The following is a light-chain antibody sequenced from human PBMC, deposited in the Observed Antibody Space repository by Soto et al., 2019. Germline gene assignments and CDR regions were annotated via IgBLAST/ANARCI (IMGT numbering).Light chain of an antibody. CDR1: SSNIGSNT. CDR3: AAWDDSPSYV. Sequence: QSVLTHPPSASWTPGHMVTIACSGSSSNIGSNTVNWNQQLPGTAPKLLIYSNNQRPSGVPDRFSGSKSGTSASLAISGLQSEDEADHYCAAWDDSPSYVFGTGTKVTXL. J-gene: IGLJ1*01. V-gene: IGLV1-44*01. CDR2: SNN.